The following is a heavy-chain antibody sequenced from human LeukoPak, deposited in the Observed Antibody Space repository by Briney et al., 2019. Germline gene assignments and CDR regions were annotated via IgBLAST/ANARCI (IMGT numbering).Heavy chain of an antibody. Sequence: GGSLRLSCAASGFTFSSYEMKWVRQAPGKGLEWVSYISSSGSTIYYADSVKGRFTISRDNAKNSLYLQMNSLRAEDTAVYYCARNSYSSSWSNWGQGTLVTVSS. CDR1: GFTFSSYE. D-gene: IGHD6-13*01. CDR3: ARNSYSSSWSN. J-gene: IGHJ4*02. CDR2: ISSSGSTI. V-gene: IGHV3-48*03.